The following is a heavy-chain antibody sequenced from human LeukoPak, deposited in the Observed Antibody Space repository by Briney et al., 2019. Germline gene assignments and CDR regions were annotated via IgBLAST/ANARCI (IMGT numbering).Heavy chain of an antibody. CDR1: VFTFSIYA. CDR3: AKLHGYCSSTSCYAPYYYYYGMDV. J-gene: IGHJ6*02. V-gene: IGHV3-23*01. D-gene: IGHD2-2*01. Sequence: GGSLRLSCAASVFTFSIYAMSWVRQAPGKGLEWVSAISGSGGSTYYADSVKGRFTISRDNSKNTLYLQMNSLRAEDTAVYYCAKLHGYCSSTSCYAPYYYYYGMDVWGQGTTVTVSS. CDR2: ISGSGGST.